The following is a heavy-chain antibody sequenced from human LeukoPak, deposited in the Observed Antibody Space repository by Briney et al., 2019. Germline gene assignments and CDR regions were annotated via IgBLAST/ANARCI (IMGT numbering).Heavy chain of an antibody. CDR1: NGSISTYY. CDR2: NSGST. CDR3: ARGRGYGGNYLRSFDI. Sequence: PSETLSLTCTLSNGSISTYYWSWIRQPPGKGLEWIGYNSGSTNYNPSLKSRVTILLDRSKNQFSLKLSSVTAADTAIYYCARGRGYGGNYLRSFDIWGQGTMVTVSS. V-gene: IGHV4-59*08. J-gene: IGHJ3*02. D-gene: IGHD1-26*01.